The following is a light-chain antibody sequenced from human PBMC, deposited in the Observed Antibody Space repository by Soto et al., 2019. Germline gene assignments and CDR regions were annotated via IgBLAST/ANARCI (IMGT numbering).Light chain of an antibody. Sequence: DIVMTQSPDSLAVSPGERATLSCRASQSVSSYLAWYQQKPGQAPRLLIYDASNRATGIPARFSGSGSGTDFTLTISSLEPEDFAVYYCQQRSNWPPNTFGQGTKLEIK. V-gene: IGKV3-11*01. CDR3: QQRSNWPPNT. CDR2: DAS. CDR1: QSVSSY. J-gene: IGKJ2*01.